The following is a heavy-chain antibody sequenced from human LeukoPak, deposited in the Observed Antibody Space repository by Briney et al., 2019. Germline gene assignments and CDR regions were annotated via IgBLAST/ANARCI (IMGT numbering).Heavy chain of an antibody. V-gene: IGHV4-39*01. D-gene: IGHD2-15*01. CDR1: GGSISSSSYY. J-gene: IGHJ4*02. CDR2: IYYSGST. Sequence: SETLSLTCTVSGGSISSSSYYWGWIRQPPGKGLEWIGSIYYSGSTYYNPSLKSRVTISVDTSKNQFSLKLSSVTAADTAVYYCARHTGLVVVAAIASYFDYWGQGTLVTVSS. CDR3: ARHTGLVVVAAIASYFDY.